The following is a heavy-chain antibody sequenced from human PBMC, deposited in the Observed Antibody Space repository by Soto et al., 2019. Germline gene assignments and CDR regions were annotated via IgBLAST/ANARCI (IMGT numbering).Heavy chain of an antibody. CDR3: ARDDTAMVTPYYYYGMDV. J-gene: IGHJ6*02. CDR2: IYYSGST. D-gene: IGHD5-18*01. Sequence: PSETLSLTCTVSGGSISSSSYYWGWIRQPPGKGLEWIGSIYYSGSTYYNPSLKSRVTISVDTSKNQFSLKLSSVTAADTAVYYCARDDTAMVTPYYYYGMDVWGQGTTVTVSS. V-gene: IGHV4-39*02. CDR1: GGSISSSSYY.